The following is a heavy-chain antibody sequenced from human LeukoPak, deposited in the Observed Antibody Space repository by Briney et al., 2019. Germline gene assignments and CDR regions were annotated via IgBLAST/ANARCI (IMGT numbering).Heavy chain of an antibody. Sequence: ASVKVSCKASGGTFSSYAISWVRQAPGQGLEWMGGIIPIFGTANYAQKFQGRVTITTDESTSTAYMELSSLRSEDTAVYYCARAPIHYDFWSGYHMDVWGKGTTVTVSS. CDR3: ARAPIHYDFWSGYHMDV. V-gene: IGHV1-69*05. J-gene: IGHJ6*03. D-gene: IGHD3-3*01. CDR1: GGTFSSYA. CDR2: IIPIFGTA.